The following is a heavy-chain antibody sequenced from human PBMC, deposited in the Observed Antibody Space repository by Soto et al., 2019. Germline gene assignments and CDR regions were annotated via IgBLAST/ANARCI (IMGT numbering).Heavy chain of an antibody. J-gene: IGHJ3*02. CDR3: ARELLFYDSDGFSWDDAFDI. CDR2: IYQSGST. Sequence: SETLSLTCAVSGCSLSSSAYSWSWIRQPPGKGLEWIGFIYQSGSTYYNPSLKSRVTMSLDRPKNQFSLKLSSVTAAETAVYYCARELLFYDSDGFSWDDAFDIWGQGTMV. CDR1: GCSLSSSAYS. V-gene: IGHV4-30-2*01. D-gene: IGHD3-22*01.